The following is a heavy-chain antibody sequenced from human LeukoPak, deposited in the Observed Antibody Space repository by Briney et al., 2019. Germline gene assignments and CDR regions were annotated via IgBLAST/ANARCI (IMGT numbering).Heavy chain of an antibody. CDR3: AKGLAAVRTWEDP. D-gene: IGHD6-13*01. CDR2: ISGSGAGT. CDR1: GFTFSSHA. V-gene: IGHV3-23*01. Sequence: GGSLRLSCAASGFTFSSHAMSWVRQAPGKGLEWVSGISGSGAGTYYADSVRGRFTISRDNSKNTLYLQMNSLRPEDTAVYYCAKGLAAVRTWEDPWGQGTLVTVSS. J-gene: IGHJ5*02.